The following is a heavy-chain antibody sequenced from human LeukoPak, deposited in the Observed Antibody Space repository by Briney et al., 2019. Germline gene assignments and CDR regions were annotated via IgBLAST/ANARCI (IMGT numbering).Heavy chain of an antibody. J-gene: IGHJ4*02. CDR3: ARDRYAGYGTFVF. CDR1: GYTFTNHY. CDR2: INPNSSDT. V-gene: IGHV1-2*02. Sequence: ASVKLSCKASGYTFTNHYIHWVRQAPGQGLGWMGWINPNSSDTNFAQKVPVRVTMARYTAISTANLELSRLRSDDTATAYCARDRYAGYGTFVFWGRGTLVTVSS. D-gene: IGHD5-12*01.